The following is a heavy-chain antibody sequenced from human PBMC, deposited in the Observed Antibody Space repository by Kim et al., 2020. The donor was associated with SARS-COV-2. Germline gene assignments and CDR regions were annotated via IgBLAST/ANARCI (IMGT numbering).Heavy chain of an antibody. CDR3: ARVTKRAYCGGDCYAAFDI. CDR2: TRNKANSYTT. Sequence: GGSLRLSCAASGFTFSDHYIDWVRQAPGKGLEWVCRTRNKANSYTTEYAASVKGRFTISRDDSKHSLHLQMNSLKTEDTAVYYCARVTKRAYCGGDCYAAFDIWGQGTMVTVSS. CDR1: GFTFSDHY. V-gene: IGHV3-72*01. J-gene: IGHJ3*02. D-gene: IGHD2-21*02.